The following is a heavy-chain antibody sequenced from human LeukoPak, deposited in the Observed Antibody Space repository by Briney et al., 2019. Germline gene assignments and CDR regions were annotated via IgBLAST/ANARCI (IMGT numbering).Heavy chain of an antibody. CDR3: ARALAVTGRGPRDFDF. CDR2: VSAFNGHT. D-gene: IGHD6-19*01. J-gene: IGHJ4*02. CDR1: GYTFSNYG. Sequence: GASVKVSCKASGYTFSNYGVNWVRQAPGQGLEWVGWVSAFNGHTFYAQKFQGRITMTTDTSTSTAHLELRSLTSDDTAVYYCARALAVTGRGPRDFDFWGQGTLVTVSS. V-gene: IGHV1-18*01.